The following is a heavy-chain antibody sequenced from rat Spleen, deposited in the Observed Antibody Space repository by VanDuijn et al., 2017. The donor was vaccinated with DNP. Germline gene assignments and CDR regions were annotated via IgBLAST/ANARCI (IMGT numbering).Heavy chain of an antibody. CDR2: ISYEGSST. CDR3: ARGSGTYYWYFDF. Sequence: EVQLAESGGGLVQPGRSLKLSCAASGFTVSDFNMAWVRQAPKKGLEWVATISYEGSSTWYRDSVKGRFTISRDNAKNTLYLQMNSLRSEDTATYYCARGSGTYYWYFDFWGPGTMVTVSS. J-gene: IGHJ1*01. D-gene: IGHD5-1*01. CDR1: GFTVSDFN. V-gene: IGHV5-7*01.